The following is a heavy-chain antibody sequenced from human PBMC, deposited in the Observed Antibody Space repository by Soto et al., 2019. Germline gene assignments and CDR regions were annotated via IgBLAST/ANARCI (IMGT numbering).Heavy chain of an antibody. V-gene: IGHV1-8*01. J-gene: IGHJ4*02. D-gene: IGHD5-18*01. CDR2: MNPNSGNT. Sequence: ASVKVSCKASGYTFTSYEINWVRQATGQGLEWMGWMNPNSGNTGYAQKFQGRVTMTRNTSISTAYMELSSLRSEDTAVYYCARGAYSYGSVFGYWGQGTLVTVSS. CDR1: GYTFTSYE. CDR3: ARGAYSYGSVFGY.